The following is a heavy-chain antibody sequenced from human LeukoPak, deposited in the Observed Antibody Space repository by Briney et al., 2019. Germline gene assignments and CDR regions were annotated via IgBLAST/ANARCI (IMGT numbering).Heavy chain of an antibody. V-gene: IGHV4-38-2*02. D-gene: IGHD3-10*01. J-gene: IGHJ6*03. CDR2: IYHSGST. Sequence: SETLSLTCTVSGYSISSGYYWGWIRQPPGKGLEWIGSIYHSGSTYYNPSLKSRVTISVDTSKNQFSLKLSSVTAADTAVYYCARGLRVYYGSGSYYGPYYYYMDVWGKGTTVTISS. CDR3: ARGLRVYYGSGSYYGPYYYYMDV. CDR1: GYSISSGYY.